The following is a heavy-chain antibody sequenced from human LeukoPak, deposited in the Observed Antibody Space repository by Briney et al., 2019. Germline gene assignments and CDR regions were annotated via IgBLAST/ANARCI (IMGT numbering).Heavy chain of an antibody. CDR2: ISAYNGNT. CDR3: ARDDRAYYYDSSGYYYFFDI. D-gene: IGHD3-22*01. Sequence: GASVTVSCTASGYTFTSYGISWVRQAPGQGLEWMGWISAYNGNTNYAQKLQGRVTMTTDTSTSTAYMELRSLRSDDTAVYYCARDDRAYYYDSSGYYYFFDIWGQGTMVTVSS. V-gene: IGHV1-18*01. CDR1: GYTFTSYG. J-gene: IGHJ3*02.